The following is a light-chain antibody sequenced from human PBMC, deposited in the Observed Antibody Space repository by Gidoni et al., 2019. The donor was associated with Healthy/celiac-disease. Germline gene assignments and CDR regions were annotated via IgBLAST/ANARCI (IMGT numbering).Light chain of an antibody. CDR1: QSVSSY. V-gene: IGKV3-11*01. Sequence: DIVLTPPPATLSLSPGERATLSCRASQSVSSYLAWYQQKPGQAPRLLIYDASNRATGIPARFSGSGSGTDFTLTISSLEPEDFAVYYCQQRSNWPPLTFGGGTKVEIK. CDR3: QQRSNWPPLT. J-gene: IGKJ4*01. CDR2: DAS.